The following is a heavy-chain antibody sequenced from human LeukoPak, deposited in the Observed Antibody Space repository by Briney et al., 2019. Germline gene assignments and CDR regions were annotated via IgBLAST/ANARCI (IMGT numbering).Heavy chain of an antibody. D-gene: IGHD3-16*01. Sequence: SETLSLTCTVFGGSISNFWGWIRQPPGKGLEWIGSIHYTVNTYYNASLKSRVTMSVDTSKNQFSLKLSSMTAADTAVYYCARHFSLGAFDIWGQGTMVSVSS. CDR3: ARHFSLGAFDI. CDR1: GGSISNF. V-gene: IGHV4-39*01. J-gene: IGHJ3*02. CDR2: IHYTVNT.